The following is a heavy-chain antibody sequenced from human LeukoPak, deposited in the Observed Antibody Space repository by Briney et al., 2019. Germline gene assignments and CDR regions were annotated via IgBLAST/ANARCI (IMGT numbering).Heavy chain of an antibody. D-gene: IGHD3-10*01. J-gene: IGHJ6*02. CDR1: GYSFTSYW. CDR2: IYPGDSDT. Sequence: PGESLKVSCKGSGYSFTSYWIGWVRQMPGKGLEWMGIIYPGDSDTRYSPSFQGQVTISADKSISTAYLQWSSLKASDTAMYYCARQGSLTMVRGAYGMDVWGQGTTVTVSS. CDR3: ARQGSLTMVRGAYGMDV. V-gene: IGHV5-51*01.